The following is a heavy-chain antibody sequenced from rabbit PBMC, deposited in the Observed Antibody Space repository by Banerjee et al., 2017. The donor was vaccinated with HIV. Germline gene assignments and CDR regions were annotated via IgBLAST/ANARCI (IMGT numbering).Heavy chain of an antibody. D-gene: IGHD6-1*01. Sequence: QSLEESGGDLVKPGASLTLTCTASGFSFSSNYYMCWVRQAPGKGLEWIACVDAGSTSRTYYAPWAKGRFILSKTSSTTVTLQMTSLTAADTATYFCARDGDAGYAGYGYAISSTRLDLWGPGTLVTVS. CDR2: VDAGSTSRT. J-gene: IGHJ6*01. CDR3: ARDGDAGYAGYGYAISSTRLDL. CDR1: GFSFSSNYY. V-gene: IGHV1S40*01.